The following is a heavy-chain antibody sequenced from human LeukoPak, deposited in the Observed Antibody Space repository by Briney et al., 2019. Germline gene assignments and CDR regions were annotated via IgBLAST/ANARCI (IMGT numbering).Heavy chain of an antibody. CDR3: ARDTGYSSGWYGEAFDI. D-gene: IGHD6-19*01. J-gene: IGHJ3*02. V-gene: IGHV4-59*01. CDR1: GGSISSYY. CDR2: IYYSGST. Sequence: MPSETLSLTCTVSGGSISSYYGSWIRQPPGKGLEWIGYIYYSGSTNYNPSLKSRVTIAVDTSKNQFSLKLSSVPAPATAVYYCARDTGYSSGWYGEAFDIWGQGTMVTVSS.